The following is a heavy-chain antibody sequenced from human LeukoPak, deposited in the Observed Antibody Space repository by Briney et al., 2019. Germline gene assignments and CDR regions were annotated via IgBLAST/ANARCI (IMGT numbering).Heavy chain of an antibody. V-gene: IGHV3-33*01. CDR1: GFTFSSYG. J-gene: IGHJ6*04. Sequence: GGSLRLSCAASGFTFSSYGMHWVRQAPGKGLEWVAVIWYDGSNKYYADSVKGRFTISRDNSKNTLYLQMNSLRAEVTAVYYCAGEYCSSTSCYGLAEGGTGGMDVWGKGTTVTVSS. CDR3: AGEYCSSTSCYGLAEGGTGGMDV. CDR2: IWYDGSNK. D-gene: IGHD2-2*01.